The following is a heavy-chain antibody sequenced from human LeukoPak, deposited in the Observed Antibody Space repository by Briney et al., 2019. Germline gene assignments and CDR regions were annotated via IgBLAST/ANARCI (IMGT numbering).Heavy chain of an antibody. V-gene: IGHV4-30-2*01. CDR1: GGSISSGGYS. Sequence: PSQTLSLTCAVSGGSISSGGYSWSWIRQPPGKGLEWIGYIYHSGSTYYNPSLKSRVTISVDRSTNQFSLKLSSVTAADTAVYYCARGGYYGSGSYVYYYYGMDVWGQGTTVTVSS. CDR2: IYHSGST. CDR3: ARGGYYGSGSYVYYYYGMDV. D-gene: IGHD3-10*01. J-gene: IGHJ6*02.